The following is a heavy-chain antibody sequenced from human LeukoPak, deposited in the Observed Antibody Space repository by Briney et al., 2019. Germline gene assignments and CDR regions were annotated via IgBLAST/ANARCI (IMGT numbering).Heavy chain of an antibody. D-gene: IGHD3-22*01. J-gene: IGHJ3*02. CDR2: ISSSSSYI. CDR3: ARDQYYYDSNAFDI. V-gene: IGHV3-21*01. CDR1: GFTFSSYS. Sequence: AGGSLRLSCAASGFTFSSYSMNWVRQAPGKGLEWVSSISSSSSYIYYADSVKVRFTISRDNAKNSLYLQMNSLRAEDTAVYYCARDQYYYDSNAFDIWGQGTMVTVSS.